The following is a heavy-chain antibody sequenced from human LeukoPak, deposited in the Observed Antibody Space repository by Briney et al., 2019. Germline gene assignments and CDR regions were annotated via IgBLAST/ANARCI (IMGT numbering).Heavy chain of an antibody. J-gene: IGHJ6*03. D-gene: IGHD3-22*01. Sequence: NPSETLSLTCTVSGGSLSTYYWSWIRQPPGKGLEWIGYAYSSVSTKHNPSLKSRVTISLDTSKNQFSLKLSSVTAADTAVYYCARSTWRIDSSGYYWGDYYYMDVWGKGTTVTVSS. V-gene: IGHV4-59*01. CDR3: ARSTWRIDSSGYYWGDYYYMDV. CDR2: AYSSVST. CDR1: GGSLSTYY.